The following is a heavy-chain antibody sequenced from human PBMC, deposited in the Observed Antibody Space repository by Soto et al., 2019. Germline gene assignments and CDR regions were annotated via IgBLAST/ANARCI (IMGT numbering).Heavy chain of an antibody. J-gene: IGHJ6*02. D-gene: IGHD3-10*01. CDR1: GGSFSGYY. CDR3: ARAIRFGELQYYYYYGMDV. CDR2: INHSGST. V-gene: IGHV4-34*01. Sequence: PSETLSLTCAVYGGSFSGYYWSWIRQPPGKGLEWIGEINHSGSTNYNPSLKSRVTISVDTSKNQFSLKLSSVTAADTAVYYCARAIRFGELQYYYYYGMDVWGQGTTVTVSS.